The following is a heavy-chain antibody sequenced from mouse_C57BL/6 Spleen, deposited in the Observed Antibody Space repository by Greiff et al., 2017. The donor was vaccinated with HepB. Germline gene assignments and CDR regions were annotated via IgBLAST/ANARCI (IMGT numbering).Heavy chain of an antibody. CDR1: GYTFTDYN. Sequence: EVKLQQSGPELVKPGASVKIPCKASGYTFTDYNMDWVKQSHGKSLEWIGDINPNNGGTIYNQKFKGKATLTVDKSSSTAYMELRSLTSEDTAVYYCARWNYGSRYFDYWGQGTTLTVSS. D-gene: IGHD1-1*01. J-gene: IGHJ2*01. CDR2: INPNNGGT. V-gene: IGHV1-18*01. CDR3: ARWNYGSRYFDY.